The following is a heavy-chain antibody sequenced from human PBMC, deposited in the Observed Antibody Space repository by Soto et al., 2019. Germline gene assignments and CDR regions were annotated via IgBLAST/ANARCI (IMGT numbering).Heavy chain of an antibody. D-gene: IGHD6-25*01. V-gene: IGHV3-30*18. CDR1: GFTFRNYG. CDR3: AKDSRPRLGSQFLFYSMDV. CDR2: ISYDGSHK. J-gene: IGHJ6*02. Sequence: QVYLVESGGGVVQPGSSLRLSCAASGFTFRNYGIHWVRQAPGKGLEWVAVISYDGSHKYYVDSVKGRFTISRDNSKNTLYLQMDSLRAEDTAVYYCAKDSRPRLGSQFLFYSMDVWGQGTTVTVSS.